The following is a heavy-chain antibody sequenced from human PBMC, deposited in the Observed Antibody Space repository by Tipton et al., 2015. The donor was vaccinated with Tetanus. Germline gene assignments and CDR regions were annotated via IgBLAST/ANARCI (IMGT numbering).Heavy chain of an antibody. Sequence: TLSLTCDVYGGSFSGNYWSWIRQPPGKGVEWIGEINHTGSTNYNPSLKSRVTISVATSKNQFSLKLSSVTAADTAVYYCARGREVTTVTIIGAHDWYFDLWGRGTLVTVSS. CDR3: ARGREVTTVTIIGAHDWYFDL. J-gene: IGHJ2*01. CDR1: GGSFSGNY. V-gene: IGHV4-34*01. D-gene: IGHD4-17*01. CDR2: INHTGST.